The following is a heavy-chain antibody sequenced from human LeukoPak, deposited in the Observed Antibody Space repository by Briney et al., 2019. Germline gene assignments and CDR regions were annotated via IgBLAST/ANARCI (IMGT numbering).Heavy chain of an antibody. J-gene: IGHJ6*02. V-gene: IGHV3-53*04. CDR3: ARGGTPTFWTGFMDV. CDR2: LYGAGAT. D-gene: IGHD3/OR15-3a*01. Sequence: GGSLRLSCAASGSSFNAYHMNWVRQAPGKGLEWVSVLYGAGATYYADSVKGRFIISRHNSNNTLYLQMNSLRAEDTAVYYCARGGTPTFWTGFMDVWGLGTTVTVSS. CDR1: GSSFNAYH.